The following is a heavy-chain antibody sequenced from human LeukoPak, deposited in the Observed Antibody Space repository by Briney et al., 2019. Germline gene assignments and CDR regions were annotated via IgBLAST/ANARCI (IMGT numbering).Heavy chain of an antibody. CDR1: GYSISNDFY. D-gene: IGHD1-1*01. CDR2: IYHSGGS. Sequence: SETLSLTCVVSGYSISNDFYWGWIRQPPGKGLEWIGNIYHSGGSYYNPSLKSRVTILVDTSKNQFSLKLSSVTAADTAVYYCAKAGTTGIHHWFDPWGQGNLVTVSS. J-gene: IGHJ5*02. V-gene: IGHV4-38-2*01. CDR3: AKAGTTGIHHWFDP.